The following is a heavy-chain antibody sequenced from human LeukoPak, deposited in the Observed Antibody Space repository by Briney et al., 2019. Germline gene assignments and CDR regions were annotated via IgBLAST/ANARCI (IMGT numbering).Heavy chain of an antibody. D-gene: IGHD1-26*01. J-gene: IGHJ5*02. V-gene: IGHV3-23*01. CDR2: ISGSGGST. CDR1: GFTFSSYG. Sequence: GGSLRLSCAASGFTFSSYGMSWVRQAPGKGLEWVSAISGSGGSTYYADSVKGRFTISRDNAKNSLYLQMNSLRAEDTAVYYCARAQTTSGRWELLPRGNWFDPWGQGTLVTVSS. CDR3: ARAQTTSGRWELLPRGNWFDP.